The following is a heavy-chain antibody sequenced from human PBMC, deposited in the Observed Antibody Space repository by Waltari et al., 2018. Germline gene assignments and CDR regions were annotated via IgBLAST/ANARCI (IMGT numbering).Heavy chain of an antibody. V-gene: IGHV3-21*01. D-gene: IGHD6-19*01. CDR1: GFTFSHYS. J-gene: IGHJ5*02. CDR2: ITSVSSYT. CDR3: ARETVAGTGWFDP. Sequence: EVQLVESGGGLVQPGGSLRLSCAASGFTFSHYSFNWVRQAPGKGLEWVSCITSVSSYTYYADSVKGRFTISRDTAKNALFLHMNSLRAEDTAVYYCARETVAGTGWFDPWGQGTLVTVSS.